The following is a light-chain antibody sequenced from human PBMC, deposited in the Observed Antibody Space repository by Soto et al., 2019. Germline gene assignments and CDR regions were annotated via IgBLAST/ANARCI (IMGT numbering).Light chain of an antibody. Sequence: EIVVTQSPATLSLSPGERATLSCRASQSVGNNFAWYQQKPGQAPRLLIFATSTRATGVPARFSGSGSGTEFTLTISRLQSEDFAVYYCQQYGDWPLTFGGGAKVEIE. J-gene: IGKJ4*01. CDR2: ATS. V-gene: IGKV3-15*01. CDR1: QSVGNN. CDR3: QQYGDWPLT.